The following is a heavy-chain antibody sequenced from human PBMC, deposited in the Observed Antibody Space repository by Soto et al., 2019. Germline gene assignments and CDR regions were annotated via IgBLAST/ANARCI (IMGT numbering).Heavy chain of an antibody. CDR1: GYTFTSYY. CDR2: INPSGGST. D-gene: IGHD3-22*01. CDR3: ARDYYDSSGYYFNWFDP. V-gene: IGHV1-46*01. J-gene: IGHJ5*02. Sequence: QVQLVQSGAEVKKPGASVKVSCKASGYTFTSYYMHWVRQAPGQGLEWMGIINPSGGSTSYAQKFQGSLTMTRDTSTSTVYMELSSLRSEDTAVYYCARDYYDSSGYYFNWFDPWGQGTLVTVSS.